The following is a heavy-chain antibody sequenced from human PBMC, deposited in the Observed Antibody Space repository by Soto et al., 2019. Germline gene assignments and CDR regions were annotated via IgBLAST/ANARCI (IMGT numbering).Heavy chain of an antibody. CDR3: ARVHVMVVAGSTFDY. J-gene: IGHJ4*01. Sequence: AETLSLTCTVSGYSISSCSYWAWIRQPPEKGPEWIASIYHGGTTFYNPSLKSRITISVDTSNNQFSLKLTSVTAADTAVYYCARVHVMVVAGSTFDYWGHGTLVTVSS. CDR2: IYHGGTT. V-gene: IGHV4-38-2*02. D-gene: IGHD6-19*01. CDR1: GYSISSCSY.